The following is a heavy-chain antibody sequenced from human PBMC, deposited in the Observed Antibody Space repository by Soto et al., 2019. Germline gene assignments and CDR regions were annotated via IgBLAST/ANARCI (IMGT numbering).Heavy chain of an antibody. V-gene: IGHV1-69*01. D-gene: IGHD3-16*01. J-gene: IGHJ4*02. CDR3: ARGDSPYVWFNEF. CDR1: GGLFSSYA. Sequence: QEQLVQSGAEVKKPGSSVKVSCKDSGGLFSSYAISWVRQAPGQGLEWMGGIIPVFGTPYYAQKFQGRVTITADESTNTACMELSSLTSEDTAMYYCARGDSPYVWFNEFWGQGSLVTVSS. CDR2: IIPVFGTP.